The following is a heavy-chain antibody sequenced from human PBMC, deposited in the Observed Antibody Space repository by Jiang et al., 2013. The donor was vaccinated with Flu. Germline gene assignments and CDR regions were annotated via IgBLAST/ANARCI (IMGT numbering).Heavy chain of an antibody. Sequence: EVKKPGASVKVSCKASGYTFTSYYIHWVRQAPGQGLEWMGWINPNSGGTNYAQKFQGRVTMTRDTSITTAYMELSRLRSDDTAVYYCARTGQAGDHAWAFDYWGQGTLVTVSS. CDR2: INPNSGGT. V-gene: IGHV1-2*02. J-gene: IGHJ4*02. CDR1: GYTFTSYY. CDR3: ARTGQAGDHAWAFDY. D-gene: IGHD4-17*01.